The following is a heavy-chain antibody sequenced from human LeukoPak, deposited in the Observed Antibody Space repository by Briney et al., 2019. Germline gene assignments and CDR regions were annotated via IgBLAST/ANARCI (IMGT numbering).Heavy chain of an antibody. CDR3: AKGTMVRGVIPNPLNY. D-gene: IGHD3-10*01. Sequence: PGGSLRLSCAASGFTFSSYAMSWVRHAPGKGLELVSAISGSGGSTYYADSVKGRFTISRDNSKNTLYLQMNSLRAEDTAVYYCAKGTMVRGVIPNPLNYWGQGTLVTVSS. CDR2: ISGSGGST. CDR1: GFTFSSYA. V-gene: IGHV3-23*01. J-gene: IGHJ4*02.